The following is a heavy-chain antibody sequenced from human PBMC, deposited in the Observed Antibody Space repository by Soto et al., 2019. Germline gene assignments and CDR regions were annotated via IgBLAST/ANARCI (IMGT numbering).Heavy chain of an antibody. CDR3: ARHSSGYSYAFDI. CDR2: ISSNGGST. CDR1: GFTFSSYA. V-gene: IGHV3-64*01. Sequence: EVQLVESGGGLVQPGGSLRLSCAASGFTFSSYAMHWVRQAPGKGLEYVSAISSNGGSTYYANSVKGRFTISRDSSKNTLYLQMGSLRAEDMAVYYCARHSSGYSYAFDIWGQGTMVTVSS. J-gene: IGHJ3*02. D-gene: IGHD3-22*01.